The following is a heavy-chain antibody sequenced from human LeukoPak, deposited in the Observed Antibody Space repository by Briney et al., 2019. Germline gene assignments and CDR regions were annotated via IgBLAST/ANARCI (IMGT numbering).Heavy chain of an antibody. CDR3: AKPLRRDGYNSPFGY. D-gene: IGHD5-24*01. CDR2: ISYDGSNK. CDR1: GFTFSSYG. V-gene: IGHV3-30*18. J-gene: IGHJ4*02. Sequence: GRSLRLSCAASGFTFSSYGMHWVRQAPGKGLEWVAVISYDGSNKYYADSVKGRFTISRDNSKNTLYLQMNSLRAEDTAVYYCAKPLRRDGYNSPFGYWGQGTLVTVSS.